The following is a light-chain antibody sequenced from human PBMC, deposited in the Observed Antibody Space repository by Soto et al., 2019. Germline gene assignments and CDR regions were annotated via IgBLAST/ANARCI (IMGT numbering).Light chain of an antibody. Sequence: DIQLTQSPSFLSASVGDRVTITCRASQDISTHLAWYQQKSGRAPNLLIFSASMLQGGGPSRFSGSGSGTEFTLTISGLQPEDSATYYCQQAKHYPLTFGGGTKVEIK. V-gene: IGKV1-9*01. J-gene: IGKJ4*01. CDR1: QDISTH. CDR3: QQAKHYPLT. CDR2: SAS.